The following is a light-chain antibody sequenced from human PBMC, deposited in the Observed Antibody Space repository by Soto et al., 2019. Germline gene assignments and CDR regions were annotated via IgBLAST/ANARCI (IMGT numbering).Light chain of an antibody. Sequence: QSVLSQPPSASGTPGQRVTISCSGSSSNIGSNTVNWYQQLPGTAPKLFIVSSDQRPSGVPDRFSGSKSGTSASLAISGLQSEDEADYYCAAWDDSLNSWVFGGGTKLTVL. CDR3: AAWDDSLNSWV. V-gene: IGLV1-44*01. J-gene: IGLJ3*02. CDR1: SSNIGSNT. CDR2: SSD.